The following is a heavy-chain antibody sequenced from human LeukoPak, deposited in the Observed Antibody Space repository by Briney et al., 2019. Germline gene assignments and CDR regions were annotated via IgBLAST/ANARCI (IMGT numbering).Heavy chain of an antibody. D-gene: IGHD6-13*01. CDR1: GFTFSSYW. V-gene: IGHV3-74*01. CDR3: ARVLAAGTGYFDY. J-gene: IGHJ4*02. Sequence: PGGSLRLSCAASGFTFSSYWVHWVRQAPGKGLVWVSRINSDGSSTNYADSVKGRFTISRDNAKNTLYLQMNSLRAEDTAVYYCARVLAAGTGYFDYWGQGTLVTVSS. CDR2: INSDGSST.